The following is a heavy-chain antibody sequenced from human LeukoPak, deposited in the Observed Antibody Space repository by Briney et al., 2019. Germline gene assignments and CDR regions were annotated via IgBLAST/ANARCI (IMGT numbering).Heavy chain of an antibody. CDR1: GFTFSSYG. D-gene: IGHD2-2*01. CDR3: AKDPSMGPIVVVPAFDY. Sequence: GGSLRLSCAASGFTFSSYGVHWVRQAPGKGLEWVAFIRYDGSNKYYADSVKGRFTISRDNSKNTLYLQMNSLRAEDTAVYYCAKDPSMGPIVVVPAFDYWGQGTLVTVSS. CDR2: IRYDGSNK. J-gene: IGHJ4*02. V-gene: IGHV3-30*02.